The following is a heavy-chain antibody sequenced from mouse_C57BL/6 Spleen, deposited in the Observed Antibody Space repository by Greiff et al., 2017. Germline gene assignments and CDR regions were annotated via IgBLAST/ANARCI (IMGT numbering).Heavy chain of an antibody. D-gene: IGHD1-1*01. J-gene: IGHJ4*01. CDR3: AREALLRDAMDY. CDR1: GYTFTRYW. CDR2: IHPNSGST. V-gene: IGHV1-64*01. Sequence: VQLQQPGAELVKPGASVKLSCKASGYTFTRYWMHWVKQRPGQGLEWIGMIHPNSGSTNYNEKFKSKATLTVDKSSSTAYMQLSSLTSEDSAVYYCAREALLRDAMDYWGQGTSVTVSS.